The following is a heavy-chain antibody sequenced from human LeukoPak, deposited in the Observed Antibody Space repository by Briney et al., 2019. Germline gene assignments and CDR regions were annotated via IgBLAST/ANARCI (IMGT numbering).Heavy chain of an antibody. CDR3: TRGPETSFSDTSGYYPITFDY. V-gene: IGHV3-49*04. J-gene: IGHJ4*02. Sequence: GGSLRLSCTAFGFSFGDYALSWVRAAPGKGLEWVGFIRSKAYGGTTQYAASVKGRFTISRDDSKSIAFLQMNSLKTEDTAVYYCTRGPETSFSDTSGYYPITFDYWGQGTLVTVSS. CDR2: IRSKAYGGTT. CDR1: GFSFGDYA. D-gene: IGHD3-22*01.